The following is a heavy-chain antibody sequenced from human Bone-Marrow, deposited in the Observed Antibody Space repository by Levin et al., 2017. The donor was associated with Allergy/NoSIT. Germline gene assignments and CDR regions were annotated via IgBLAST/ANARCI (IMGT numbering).Heavy chain of an antibody. V-gene: IGHV3-53*01. CDR3: ARGWFGELLSR. J-gene: IGHJ4*02. D-gene: IGHD3-10*01. CDR2: IYSGGST. CDR1: GFTVSSNY. Sequence: TGGSLRLSCAASGFTVSSNYMSWVRQAPGKGPEWVSVIYSGGSTYYADSVKGRFTISRDNSKNTLYLQMNSLRAEDTAVYYCARGWFGELLSRWGQGTLVTVSS.